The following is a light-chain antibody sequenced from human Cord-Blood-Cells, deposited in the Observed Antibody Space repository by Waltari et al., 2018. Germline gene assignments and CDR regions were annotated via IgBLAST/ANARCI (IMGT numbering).Light chain of an antibody. CDR2: YAS. CDR3: HQSSSLPWT. CDR1: QSIDSS. J-gene: IGKJ1*01. Sequence: EIVLTQSPDFQSVTQKEKVTSTCRDSQSIDSSLNWYQQKPAQSPKLLIKYASQSFSGVPSRFSGSGSGTDFTLTINSLEAEDAATYYCHQSSSLPWTFGQGTKVEIK. V-gene: IGKV6-21*01.